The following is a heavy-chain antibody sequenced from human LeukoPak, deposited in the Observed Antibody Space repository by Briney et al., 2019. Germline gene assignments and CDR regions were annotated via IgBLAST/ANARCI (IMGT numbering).Heavy chain of an antibody. J-gene: IGHJ4*02. V-gene: IGHV1-18*01. Sequence: GASVKVSCKASGYTFTSYGISWVRQAPGQGLEWMAWISAYNGNTNYAQKLQGRVTMTTDTSTSTAYMELRSLRSDDTAVYYCARAGAYYGSGSYSNWGQGTLVTVSS. D-gene: IGHD3-10*01. CDR1: GYTFTSYG. CDR3: ARAGAYYGSGSYSN. CDR2: ISAYNGNT.